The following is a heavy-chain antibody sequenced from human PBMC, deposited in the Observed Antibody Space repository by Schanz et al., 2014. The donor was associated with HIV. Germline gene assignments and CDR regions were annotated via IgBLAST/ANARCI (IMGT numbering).Heavy chain of an antibody. CDR3: ARDCLGGCPADY. Sequence: EVQLLESGGGLVQPGGSLRLSCAASGFTFSNYAMHWVRQAPGKGLEWLSRISNSGSLKSYADSVKGRFTISRDNAKNLLYLQLNSLRDDDTAVYYCARDCLGGCPADYWGQGTLIIVSS. CDR2: ISNSGSLK. J-gene: IGHJ4*02. D-gene: IGHD6-19*01. V-gene: IGHV3-48*02. CDR1: GFTFSNYA.